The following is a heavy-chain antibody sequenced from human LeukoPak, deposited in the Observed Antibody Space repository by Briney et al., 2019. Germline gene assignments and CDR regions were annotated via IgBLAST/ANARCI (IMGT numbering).Heavy chain of an antibody. CDR3: ARASSSSWSRRVHYYYYYYMDV. J-gene: IGHJ6*03. Sequence: SETLSLTCTVSGASLSSGSYYWSWIRQPAGKGLEWIGRIYPSGSTDYNPSLKSRVTISIDTSKNQFSLKLSSVTAADTAVYYCARASSSSWSRRVHYYYYYYMDVWGKGTTVTVSS. D-gene: IGHD6-13*01. CDR2: IYPSGST. V-gene: IGHV4-61*02. CDR1: GASLSSGSYY.